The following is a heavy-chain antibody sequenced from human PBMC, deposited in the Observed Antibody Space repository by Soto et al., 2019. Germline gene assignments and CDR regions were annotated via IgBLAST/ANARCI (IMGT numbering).Heavy chain of an antibody. CDR2: INHSGST. CDR1: GGSFSGHF. J-gene: IGHJ4*02. V-gene: IGHV4-34*01. CDR3: ARGISLIVEVQRDAPDKYYFDS. Sequence: QVQLQQWGAGLLKPSEPLSLTCAVYGGSFSGHFWSWIRQPPGKGLEWIGEINHSGSTNFNPSLKSRGTISVDTSKNQFSLKVNSLTAADTAVYYCARGISLIVEVQRDAPDKYYFDSWGQGTVVTVSS. D-gene: IGHD2-21*01.